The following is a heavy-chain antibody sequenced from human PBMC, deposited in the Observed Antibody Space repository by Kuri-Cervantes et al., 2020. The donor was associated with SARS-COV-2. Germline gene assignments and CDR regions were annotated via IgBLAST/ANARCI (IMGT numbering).Heavy chain of an antibody. D-gene: IGHD4-17*01. J-gene: IGHJ4*02. CDR1: GYSISSGYY. CDR3: ARGINDYADYGLDY. Sequence: SETLSLTCTVSGYSISSGYYWGWIRQPPGKGLEWIGSIYHSGSTYYNPSLKSRVTISVDTSKNQFSLRLNSVTAADTAVYYCARGINDYADYGLDYWGQGTLVTVSS. V-gene: IGHV4-38-2*02. CDR2: IYHSGST.